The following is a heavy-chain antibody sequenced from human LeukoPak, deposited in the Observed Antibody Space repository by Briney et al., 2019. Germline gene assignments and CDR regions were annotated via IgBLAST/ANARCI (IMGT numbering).Heavy chain of an antibody. Sequence: GGSLRLSCAASGFTFSTYSMNWVRQAPGKGLEWVSSISSSSSYIYYADSVKGRFTIPRDNAKNSLYLQMNSLRAEDTAVYYCARDQYGSGSYSRLDYWGQGTLVTVSS. J-gene: IGHJ4*02. CDR2: ISSSSSYI. D-gene: IGHD3-10*01. CDR1: GFTFSTYS. V-gene: IGHV3-21*01. CDR3: ARDQYGSGSYSRLDY.